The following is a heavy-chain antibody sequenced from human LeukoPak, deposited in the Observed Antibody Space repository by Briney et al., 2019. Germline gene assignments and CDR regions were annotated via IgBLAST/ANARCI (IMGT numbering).Heavy chain of an antibody. CDR2: ISGSGGST. V-gene: IGHV3-23*01. CDR3: AKAPSSGWSYYFDY. CDR1: GFTFSSYA. Sequence: GGPLRLSCAASGFTFSSYAMSWVRQAPGKGLEWVSAISGSGGSTYYADSVKGRFTISRDNSKNTLYLQMNSLRAEDTAVYYCAKAPSSGWSYYFDYWGQGTLVTVSS. D-gene: IGHD6-19*01. J-gene: IGHJ4*02.